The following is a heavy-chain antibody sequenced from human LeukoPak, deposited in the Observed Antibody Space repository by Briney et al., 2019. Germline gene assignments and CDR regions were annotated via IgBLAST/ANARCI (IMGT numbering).Heavy chain of an antibody. CDR1: GYTFPSYG. D-gene: IGHD4-17*01. CDR3: ALTTVTTDDACDI. Sequence: ASVKVSCKASGYTFPSYGISWVRQAPGQGLEWMGWISAYNGNTNYAQKLQGRVTMTTDTSTSTAYMELRSLRSDDTAVYYCALTTVTTDDACDIWGQGTMVTVSS. CDR2: ISAYNGNT. J-gene: IGHJ3*02. V-gene: IGHV1-18*01.